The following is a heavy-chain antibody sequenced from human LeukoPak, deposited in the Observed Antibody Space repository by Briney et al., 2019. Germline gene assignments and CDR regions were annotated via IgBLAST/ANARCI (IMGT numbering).Heavy chain of an antibody. V-gene: IGHV1-58*02. D-gene: IGHD6-19*01. J-gene: IGHJ4*02. CDR2: IVVGSGDT. CDR3: ATGSGWYSPDY. Sequence: SVKVSCKASGFTLTNSPMQWVRQARGQPLEWIGWIVVGSGDTNYAQKFQERVTLTRDLSTSTAYMELRSLRSEDTAVYYCATGSGWYSPDYWGQGTLVTVSS. CDR1: GFTLTNSP.